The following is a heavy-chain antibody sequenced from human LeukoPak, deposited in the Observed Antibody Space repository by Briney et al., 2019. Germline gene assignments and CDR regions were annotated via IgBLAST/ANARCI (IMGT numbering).Heavy chain of an antibody. J-gene: IGHJ4*02. V-gene: IGHV4-39*07. CDR1: GYSISSSSYY. CDR2: IYYSGST. D-gene: IGHD6-13*01. Sequence: SETLSLTCTVSGYSISSSSYYWGWIRQPPGKGLGWIGSIYYSGSTYYNPSLKSRVTISVDTSKNQFSLKLSSVTAADTAVYYCARLTRSSSIDYWGQGTLVTVSS. CDR3: ARLTRSSSIDY.